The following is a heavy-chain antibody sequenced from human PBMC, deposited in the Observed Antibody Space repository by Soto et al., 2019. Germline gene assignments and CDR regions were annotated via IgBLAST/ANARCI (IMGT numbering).Heavy chain of an antibody. CDR1: GFTFSSYG. CDR3: AKSVYNWNDGFFDY. Sequence: GGSLRLSCAASGFTFSSYGMHWVRQAPGKGLEWVAIISYDEINKYYADSVKGRFTISRDNSKNTLYLQMNGLRAEDTAVYYCAKSVYNWNDGFFDYWGQGTPVTVSS. D-gene: IGHD1-1*01. V-gene: IGHV3-30*18. CDR2: ISYDEINK. J-gene: IGHJ4*02.